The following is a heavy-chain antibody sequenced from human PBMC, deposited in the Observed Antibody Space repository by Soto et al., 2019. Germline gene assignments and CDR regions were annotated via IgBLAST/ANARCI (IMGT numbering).Heavy chain of an antibody. CDR2: IYYSGST. CDR3: ARDYSSGWYWYFDL. Sequence: SETLSLTCTVSGGSSSSYYWSWIRQPPGKGLEWIGYIYYSGSTNYNPSLKSRVTISVDTSKNQFSLKLSSVTAADTAVYYCARDYSSGWYWYFDLWGRGTLVTVSS. V-gene: IGHV4-59*01. D-gene: IGHD6-19*01. J-gene: IGHJ2*01. CDR1: GGSSSSYY.